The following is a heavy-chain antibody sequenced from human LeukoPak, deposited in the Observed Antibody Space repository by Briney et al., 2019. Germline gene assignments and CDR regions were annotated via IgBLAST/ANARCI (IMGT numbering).Heavy chain of an antibody. V-gene: IGHV3-21*01. J-gene: IGHJ4*02. Sequence: GGSLRLSCAASGFTFSSYAMTWVRQAPGKGLEWVSSISSSSSYIYYADSVKGRFTISRDNAKNSLYLQMNSLRAEDTAVYYCARGGAKTYGGKGFDYWGQGTLVTVSS. CDR3: ARGGAKTYGGKGFDY. CDR2: ISSSSSYI. D-gene: IGHD4-23*01. CDR1: GFTFSSYA.